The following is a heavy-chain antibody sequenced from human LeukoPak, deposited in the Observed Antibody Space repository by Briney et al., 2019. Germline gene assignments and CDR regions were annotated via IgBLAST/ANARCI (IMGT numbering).Heavy chain of an antibody. J-gene: IGHJ4*02. CDR1: GFTFSSYA. D-gene: IGHD3-3*01. CDR3: AKAHYDFWSGYYRYFDY. V-gene: IGHV3-23*01. CDR2: ISGSGGST. Sequence: GGSLRLSCAASGFTFSSYAMSWVRQAPGKGLEWVSAISGSGGSTYYADSVKGRFTTSRDNSKNTLYLQMNSLRAEDTAVYYCAKAHYDFWSGYYRYFDYWGQGTLATVSS.